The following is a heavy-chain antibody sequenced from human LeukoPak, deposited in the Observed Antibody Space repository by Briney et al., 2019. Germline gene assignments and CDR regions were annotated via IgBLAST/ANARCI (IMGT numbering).Heavy chain of an antibody. V-gene: IGHV1-69*13. CDR3: ARGPYLPGGVQDIVVVVAATPLLY. CDR1: GGTFSSYA. D-gene: IGHD2-15*01. CDR2: IIPIVGTA. J-gene: IGHJ4*02. Sequence: SVKVSCKASGGTFSSYAISWVRQAPGQGLEWMGGIIPIVGTANYAQKFQGRVTITADESTSTAYMELSSLRSEDTAVYYCARGPYLPGGVQDIVVVVAATPLLYWGQGTLVTVSS.